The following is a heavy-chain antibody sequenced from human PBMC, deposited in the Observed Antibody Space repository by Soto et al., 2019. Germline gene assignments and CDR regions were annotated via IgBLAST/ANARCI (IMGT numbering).Heavy chain of an antibody. V-gene: IGHV1-3*01. Sequence: ASVKVSCKASGYTFTSYAMHWVRQAPGQRFEWMGWINAGNGNTKYSQKFQGRVTITRDTSASTAYMELSSLRSEDTAVYYCARDRFLEDYYMDFWGKGTTVTVSS. D-gene: IGHD3-3*01. CDR1: GYTFTSYA. CDR3: ARDRFLEDYYMDF. J-gene: IGHJ6*03. CDR2: INAGNGNT.